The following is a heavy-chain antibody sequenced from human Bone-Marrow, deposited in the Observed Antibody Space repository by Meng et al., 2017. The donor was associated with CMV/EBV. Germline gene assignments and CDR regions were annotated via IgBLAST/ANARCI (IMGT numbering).Heavy chain of an antibody. D-gene: IGHD4-11*01. Sequence: GGSLRLSCAASGFTFSDYYMSWIRQAPGKGLEWVSYISSSGSTIYYADSVKGRFTISRDNAKNSLYLQMNSLRAEDTAVYYCARVDRPSWMTTVGGIEYWGQGTLVTVSS. CDR2: ISSSGSTI. CDR1: GFTFSDYY. CDR3: ARVDRPSWMTTVGGIEY. J-gene: IGHJ4*02. V-gene: IGHV3-11*01.